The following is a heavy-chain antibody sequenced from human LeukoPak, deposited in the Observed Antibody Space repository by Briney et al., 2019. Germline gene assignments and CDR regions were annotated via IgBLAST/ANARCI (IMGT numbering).Heavy chain of an antibody. V-gene: IGHV3-21*04. CDR3: ATYRQVLLPFES. J-gene: IGHJ4*02. CDR2: IFPSGGEI. CDR1: EFTFSSYS. Sequence: GGSLRLSCAGSEFTFSSYSMNWVRQAPGKGLEWVSSIFPSGGEIHYADSVRGRFTISRDNSKSTLSLQMNSLRAEDTAIYYCATYRQVLLPFESWGQGTLVTVSS. D-gene: IGHD2-8*02.